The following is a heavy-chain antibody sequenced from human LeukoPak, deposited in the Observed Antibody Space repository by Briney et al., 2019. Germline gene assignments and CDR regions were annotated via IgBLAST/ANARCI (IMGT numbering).Heavy chain of an antibody. V-gene: IGHV1-69*05. CDR2: IIPIFGTP. CDR1: GCTFSSYA. D-gene: IGHD3-22*01. J-gene: IGHJ5*02. CDR3: ARDLIRVYDSSGYYYNWFDP. Sequence: ASGKVSCKASGCTFSSYAISLVRQAPGQGLEWMGGIIPIFGTPNYAQKFQGRVTITTDESTSTAYMELSSLRSEDTAVYYCARDLIRVYDSSGYYYNWFDPWGQGTLVTVS.